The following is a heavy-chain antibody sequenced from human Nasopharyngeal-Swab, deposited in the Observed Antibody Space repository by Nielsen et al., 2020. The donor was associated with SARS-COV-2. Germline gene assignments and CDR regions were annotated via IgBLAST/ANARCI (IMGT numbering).Heavy chain of an antibody. V-gene: IGHV3-30*18. J-gene: IGHJ4*02. CDR1: GFTFSSSG. D-gene: IGHD4-17*01. CDR3: AKDVHGDYGGIDY. CDR2: ISYDGSNE. Sequence: GGSLRLSCAPSGFTFSSSGMDWVRQAPGKGLEWVAVISYDGSNEYYGDSVKGRFTISRDNSKTTLYLQMNSLRVDDTAVYYCAKDVHGDYGGIDYWGQGILVTVSS.